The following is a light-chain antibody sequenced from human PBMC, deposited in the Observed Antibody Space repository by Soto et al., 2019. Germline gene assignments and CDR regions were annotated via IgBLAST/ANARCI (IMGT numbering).Light chain of an antibody. Sequence: QSALAQPRSVSGSPGQSVTISCTGTSSDVGGYNYVSWYQQYSGKAPKVMIYDVSKRPSGVPDRFSGSKSGNTASLTISGRQAEDEADYYCRSYAASNTFVFGTGTKVTVL. CDR2: DVS. J-gene: IGLJ1*01. CDR3: RSYAASNTFV. V-gene: IGLV2-11*01. CDR1: SSDVGGYNY.